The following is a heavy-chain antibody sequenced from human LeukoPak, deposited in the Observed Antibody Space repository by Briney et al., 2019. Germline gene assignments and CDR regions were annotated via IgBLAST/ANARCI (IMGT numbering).Heavy chain of an antibody. D-gene: IGHD3-10*01. J-gene: IGHJ4*02. CDR2: ISSSGSTI. CDR1: GFTFSSYE. Sequence: GGSLRLSCAASGFTFSSYEMNWVRQAPGKGLEWVSYISSSGSTIYYADSVQGRFTISRDNVKNSLYLQMNSLRADDTAVYYCAIFYDSGSFFRIGGQGTLVTVSS. V-gene: IGHV3-48*03. CDR3: AIFYDSGSFFRI.